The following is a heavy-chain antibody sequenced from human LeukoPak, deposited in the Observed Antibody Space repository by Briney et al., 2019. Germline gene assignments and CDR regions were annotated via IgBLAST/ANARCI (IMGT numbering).Heavy chain of an antibody. J-gene: IGHJ4*02. Sequence: PSETLSLTCTVSGGSISSSSYYWGWIRQPPGKGLEWIGSIYYSGSTYYNPSLKSRVTISVDTSKNQFSLKLSSVTAADTAVYYCARRKRDIAAAGTGFDYWGQGTLVTVSS. CDR1: GGSISSSSYY. V-gene: IGHV4-39*01. CDR3: ARRKRDIAAAGTGFDY. CDR2: IYYSGST. D-gene: IGHD6-13*01.